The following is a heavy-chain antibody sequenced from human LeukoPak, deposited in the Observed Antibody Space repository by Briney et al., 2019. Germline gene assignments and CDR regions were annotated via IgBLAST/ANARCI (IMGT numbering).Heavy chain of an antibody. Sequence: GGSLRLSCAASGFTFSSYAMSWVRQAPGKGLEWVSAISGSGGSTYYADSVKGRFTISRDNSKNTLYLQMNSLRAEDTAVYYCAKDQVSGYSTPYYMDVWGKGTTVTVSS. CDR1: GFTFSSYA. CDR2: ISGSGGST. CDR3: AKDQVSGYSTPYYMDV. V-gene: IGHV3-23*01. D-gene: IGHD6-13*01. J-gene: IGHJ6*03.